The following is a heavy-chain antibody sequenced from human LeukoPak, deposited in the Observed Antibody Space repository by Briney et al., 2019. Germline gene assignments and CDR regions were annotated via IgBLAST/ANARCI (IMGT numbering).Heavy chain of an antibody. Sequence: SETLSLTCAVSGYSISSGYYWGWIRQPPGKGLEWIGSIYHSGSTYYNPSLKSRVTISVDTSKNQFSLKLSSVTAADTAVYYCARPGSGYNYFDYWGQGTLVTVSS. CDR2: IYHSGST. CDR1: GYSISSGYY. D-gene: IGHD3-22*01. J-gene: IGHJ4*02. CDR3: ARPGSGYNYFDY. V-gene: IGHV4-38-2*01.